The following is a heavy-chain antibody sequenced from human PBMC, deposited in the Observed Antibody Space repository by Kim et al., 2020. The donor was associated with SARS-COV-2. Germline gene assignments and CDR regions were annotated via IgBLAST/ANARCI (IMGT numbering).Heavy chain of an antibody. D-gene: IGHD2-2*01. CDR2: IYSGGST. CDR3: ARGHQYYFDY. V-gene: IGHV3-66*01. Sequence: GGSLRLSCAASGFTVSRNYMSWVRQAPGKGLEWVSIIYSGGSTYYADSVKGRFTISRDNSKNTLYLQVNSLRAEDTAVYHCARGHQYYFDYWGQGTLVTVSS. CDR1: GFTVSRNY. J-gene: IGHJ4*02.